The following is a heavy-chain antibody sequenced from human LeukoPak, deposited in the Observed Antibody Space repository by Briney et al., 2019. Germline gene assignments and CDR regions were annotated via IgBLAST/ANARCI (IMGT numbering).Heavy chain of an antibody. J-gene: IGHJ4*02. CDR1: GFTFSSYD. V-gene: IGHV3-13*01. D-gene: IGHD5-18*01. CDR3: ARGRLQLWSYYFDY. Sequence: SGGSLRLSCAASGFTFSSYDMHWVRQATGKGLEWVSAIGTAGDTYYPGSVKGRFTISRENAKNSLYLQMNSLRAEDTAVYYCARGRLQLWSYYFDYWGQGTLVTVSS. CDR2: IGTAGDT.